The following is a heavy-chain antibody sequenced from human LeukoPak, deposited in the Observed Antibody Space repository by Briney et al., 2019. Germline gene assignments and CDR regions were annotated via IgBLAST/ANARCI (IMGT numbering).Heavy chain of an antibody. CDR3: AREGSYLVGGDWYSFDF. CDR2: MHPGNGNT. D-gene: IGHD2-21*02. Sequence: GASVKVSCKASGYRFISNYIQWVRQAPGLGPEWVGWMHPGNGNTRNAEKFQGRVTMTRDTSINTAYLDLNSLRSDDTAVYYCAREGSYLVGGDWYSFDFWGQGTLITVSS. J-gene: IGHJ4*02. V-gene: IGHV1-2*02. CDR1: GYRFISNY.